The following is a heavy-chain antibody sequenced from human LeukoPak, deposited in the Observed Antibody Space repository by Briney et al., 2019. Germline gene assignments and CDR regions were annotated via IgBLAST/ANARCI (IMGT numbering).Heavy chain of an antibody. V-gene: IGHV3-64*01. D-gene: IGHD6-13*01. J-gene: IGHJ4*02. CDR1: GFTFSSYA. CDR3: ARERYSHYDY. CDR2: ISSNGGST. Sequence: PGGSQRLSCAASGFTFSSYAMHWVRQAPGKGLEYVSAISSNGGSTYYANSVKGRFTISRDNSKNTLYLQMGSLRAEDMAVYYCARERYSHYDYWGQGTLVTVSS.